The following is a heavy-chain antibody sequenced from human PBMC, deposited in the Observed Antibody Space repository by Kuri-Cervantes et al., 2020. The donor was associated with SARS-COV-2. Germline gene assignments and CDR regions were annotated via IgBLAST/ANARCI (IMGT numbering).Heavy chain of an antibody. CDR3: ASAANFNAFDI. V-gene: IGHV4-59*01. CDR1: GGSISSYY. J-gene: IGHJ3*02. Sequence: SETLSLTCTVSGGSISSYYWSWIRQPPGKGLEWIGYIYYTGSTNYNPSLKSRVTISVDTSKNQFSLKLSSVTAADTAVYYCASAANFNAFDIWGQGTMVTVSS. CDR2: IYYTGST. D-gene: IGHD1-1*01.